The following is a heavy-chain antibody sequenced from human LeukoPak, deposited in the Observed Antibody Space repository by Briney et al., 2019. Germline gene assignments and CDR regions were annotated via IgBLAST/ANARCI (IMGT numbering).Heavy chain of an antibody. D-gene: IGHD4-17*01. CDR2: ISAYNGNT. CDR1: GYTFTSYG. V-gene: IGHV1-18*01. CDR3: ARDNSYGDPGYWFDP. J-gene: IGHJ5*02. Sequence: ASAKVSCKASGYTFTSYGISWVRQAPAQGLEWMGWISAYNGNTNYAQKLQGRVTMTADTPTSTAYKELRSLGSDDTAVYYCARDNSYGDPGYWFDPWGQGTLVTVSS.